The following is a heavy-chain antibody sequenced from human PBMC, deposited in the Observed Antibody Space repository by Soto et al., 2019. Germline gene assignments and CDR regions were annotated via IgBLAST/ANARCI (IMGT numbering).Heavy chain of an antibody. J-gene: IGHJ4*02. Sequence: QVRLVQSGAEVKKPRASVKFSCKASGCTFTSYAMHWVRQAPGQRLEWMGWINAGNGNTKYSQKFQGRVTITRDTSASTAYMELSSLRSEDTAVYYCARGPGGPDGPGDYWGQGTLVTVSS. CDR2: INAGNGNT. CDR1: GCTFTSYA. CDR3: ARGPGGPDGPGDY. D-gene: IGHD2-15*01. V-gene: IGHV1-3*01.